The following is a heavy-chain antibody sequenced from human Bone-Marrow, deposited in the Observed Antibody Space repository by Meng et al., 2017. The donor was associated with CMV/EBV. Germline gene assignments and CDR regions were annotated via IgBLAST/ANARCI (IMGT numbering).Heavy chain of an antibody. D-gene: IGHD3-3*01. CDR1: GFIFSSYS. CDR2: ISFDGSNE. J-gene: IGHJ4*02. Sequence: GGSLRLSCAASGFIFSSYSMHWVRQAPGKGLEWVAVISFDGSNEYYTESVKGRFTISRDNSKNTVYLEMNSLRTEDTGIYYCARDRNSGYDFWGGLADYWGQGMLVTVSS. CDR3: ARDRNSGYDFWGGLADY. V-gene: IGHV3-30-3*01.